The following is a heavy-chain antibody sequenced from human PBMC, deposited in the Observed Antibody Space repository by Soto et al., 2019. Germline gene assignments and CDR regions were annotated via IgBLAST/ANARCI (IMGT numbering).Heavy chain of an antibody. V-gene: IGHV3-30-3*01. CDR3: GRSGGSSDWEGLGYYYYGMDV. J-gene: IGHJ6*02. CDR2: ISYDGSNK. CDR1: GFTFSSYA. D-gene: IGHD6-13*01. Sequence: QVQLVESGGGVVQPGRSLRLSCAASGFTFSSYAMHWVRQAPGKGLEWVAVISYDGSNKYYADSVKGRFTISRDNSNNPLDMQMNSLRAEDKAVYSCGRSGGSSDWEGLGYYYYGMDVWGQGTTGNVSS.